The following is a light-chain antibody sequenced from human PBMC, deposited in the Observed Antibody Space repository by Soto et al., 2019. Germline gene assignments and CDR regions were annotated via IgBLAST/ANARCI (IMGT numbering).Light chain of an antibody. Sequence: DIVMTQTPLSSPVTLGQAASISCRSTQSLVHNDGNTYLSWFQQILGQPPRLLIYKVSERFSGVPDRFSGSGAGTDFTLTIRRLEADDVEVYYCMQATQSPWTFGQGTKVEIK. V-gene: IGKV2-24*01. CDR1: QSLVHNDGNTY. J-gene: IGKJ1*01. CDR2: KVS. CDR3: MQATQSPWT.